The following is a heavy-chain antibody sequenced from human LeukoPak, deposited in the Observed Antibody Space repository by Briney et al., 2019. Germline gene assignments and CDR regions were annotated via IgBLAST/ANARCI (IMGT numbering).Heavy chain of an antibody. CDR1: GFTFSSYS. CDR3: ARDGLRGLQLGWFDP. D-gene: IGHD3-10*01. CDR2: ISSSSSTI. J-gene: IGHJ5*02. Sequence: GGSLRLSCVASGFTFSSYSMSWVRQAPGKGLEWVSYISSSSSTIYYADSGKGRFTISRDNARNSLYLQMNSLRDEDTAVYYCARDGLRGLQLGWFDPWGQGTLVTVSS. V-gene: IGHV3-48*02.